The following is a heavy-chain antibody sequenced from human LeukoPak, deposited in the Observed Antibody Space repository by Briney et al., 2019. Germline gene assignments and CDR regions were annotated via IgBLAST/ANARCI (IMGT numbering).Heavy chain of an antibody. CDR3: AKGFTYYYDSSGFDY. Sequence: GGSLRVSCAASGFTFSSYAMSWVRQAPGKGLEWVSAISGSGGSTYYADSVKGRFTISRDNSKNTLYLQMNSLRAEDTAVYYCAKGFTYYYDSSGFDYWGQGTLVTVSS. D-gene: IGHD3-22*01. V-gene: IGHV3-23*01. J-gene: IGHJ4*02. CDR2: ISGSGGST. CDR1: GFTFSSYA.